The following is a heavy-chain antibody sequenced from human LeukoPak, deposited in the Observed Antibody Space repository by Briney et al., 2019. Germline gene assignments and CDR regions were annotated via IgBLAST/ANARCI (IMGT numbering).Heavy chain of an antibody. CDR3: ARVSAPTVIAYCGGDCYLDAFDI. CDR2: IYYSGSS. V-gene: IGHV4-59*08. CDR1: GGSINSYY. J-gene: IGHJ3*02. D-gene: IGHD2-21*02. Sequence: PSETLSLTCTVSGGSINSYYWSWIRQPPGKGLEWIGYIYYSGSSNYNPSLKGRVTISIDTSKNQFSLKLSSVTAADTAVYYCARVSAPTVIAYCGGDCYLDAFDIWGQGTMVTVSS.